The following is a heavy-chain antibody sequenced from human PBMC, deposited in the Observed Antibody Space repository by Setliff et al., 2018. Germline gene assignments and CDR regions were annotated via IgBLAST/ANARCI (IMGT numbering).Heavy chain of an antibody. D-gene: IGHD3-10*01. CDR3: RVWIGDLSRDF. J-gene: IGHJ4*02. CDR1: GFTFSSHW. V-gene: IGHV3-7*03. Sequence: GSLRLSCVGSGFTFSSHWLDWVRQAPGKGLEWVANINQYGTEKYYVDSVKGRFSVSRDNAKNSLYLQVNSLRVEDTAVYYCRVWIGDLSRDFWGRGTLVTVSS. CDR2: INQYGTEK.